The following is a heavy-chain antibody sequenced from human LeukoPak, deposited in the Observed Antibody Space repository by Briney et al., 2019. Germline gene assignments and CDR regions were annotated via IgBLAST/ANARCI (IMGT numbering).Heavy chain of an antibody. J-gene: IGHJ6*03. CDR1: GFTFDDHA. V-gene: IGHV3-20*04. CDR2: ITWNGRIT. Sequence: GESLRLSCAASGFTFDDHAMNWVRQVPGRGLEWVSGITWNGRITEYADSVKDRFTISRQNTKNSLYLYMNNLGGEDTALYFCARGSVQLWLRDTYYYMDVWGKGTTVTVSS. D-gene: IGHD5-18*01. CDR3: ARGSVQLWLRDTYYYMDV.